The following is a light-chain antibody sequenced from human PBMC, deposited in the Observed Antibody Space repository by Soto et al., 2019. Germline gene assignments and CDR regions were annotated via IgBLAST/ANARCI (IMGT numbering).Light chain of an antibody. J-gene: IGLJ3*02. Sequence: QSVLTQPPSVSGAPGQRVTISCTGSSSNIGAGYDVHWYQQLPGTAPKLLIYGNSNRPSGVPDRCSGSKSGTSASLAITGLQAEDAADYYCQSYDSGLSARVFGGGTKLTVL. CDR2: GNS. V-gene: IGLV1-40*01. CDR1: SSNIGAGYD. CDR3: QSYDSGLSARV.